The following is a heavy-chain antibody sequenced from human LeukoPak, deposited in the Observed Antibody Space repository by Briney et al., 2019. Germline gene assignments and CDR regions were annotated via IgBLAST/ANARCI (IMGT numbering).Heavy chain of an antibody. CDR2: TYHSDYT. J-gene: IGHJ3*02. CDR1: GGSISSSHW. Sequence: PSGTLSLTCAVSGGSISSSHWWSWVRQPPGKGLEWIGNTYHSDYTNYNPSLQSRFTISVDKSKIQFSLKVISVTAADTAAYYCAKSNGYGLIDIWGQGTMVTVSS. D-gene: IGHD3-22*01. CDR3: AKSNGYGLIDI. V-gene: IGHV4-4*02.